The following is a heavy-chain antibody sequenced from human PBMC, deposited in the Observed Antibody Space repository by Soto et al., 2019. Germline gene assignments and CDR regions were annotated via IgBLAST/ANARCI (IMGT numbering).Heavy chain of an antibody. J-gene: IGHJ6*03. CDR3: ARQSNYYGSGRLGGYYYYYMDV. D-gene: IGHD3-10*01. CDR1: GGSISSYY. Sequence: SETLSLTCTVSGGSISSYYWSWIRQPPGKGLEWIGYIYYSGSTNYNPSLKSRVTISVDTSKNQFSLKLSSVTAADTAVYYCARQSNYYGSGRLGGYYYYYMDVWGKGTTVTVSS. CDR2: IYYSGST. V-gene: IGHV4-59*08.